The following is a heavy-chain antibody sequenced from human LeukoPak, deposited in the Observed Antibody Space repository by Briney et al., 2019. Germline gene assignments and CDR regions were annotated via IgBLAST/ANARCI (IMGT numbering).Heavy chain of an antibody. Sequence: ASVKVSCKASGYTFTSYGISWVRQAPGQGLEWMGWISAYNGNTNYAQKLQGRVTMTTDTSTSTAYMELRSLRSDDTAVYYCARDSPGQQWLVQVIDYWGQGTLVTVSS. CDR1: GYTFTSYG. CDR3: ARDSPGQQWLVQVIDY. D-gene: IGHD6-19*01. V-gene: IGHV1-18*01. J-gene: IGHJ4*02. CDR2: ISAYNGNT.